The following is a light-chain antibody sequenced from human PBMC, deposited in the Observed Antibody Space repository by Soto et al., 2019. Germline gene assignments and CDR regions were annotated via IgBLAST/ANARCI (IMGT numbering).Light chain of an antibody. V-gene: IGLV2-14*01. CDR3: CSYTSSTDYV. CDR1: TSDDSIYNY. Sequence: QSAPTQPASVSGSPGQSITISCTGTTSDDSIYNYVSWYQQHPGKAPKPMISGASNRPSAVSNRYSDAKSGQTASLTISGLQVDDEADYSTCSYTSSTDYVFGPGTKVTVL. CDR2: GAS. J-gene: IGLJ1*01.